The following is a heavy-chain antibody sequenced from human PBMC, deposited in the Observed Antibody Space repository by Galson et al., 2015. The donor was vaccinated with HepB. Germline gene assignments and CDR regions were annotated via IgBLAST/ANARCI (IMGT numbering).Heavy chain of an antibody. CDR3: AHLQRRYASNYYVGLYFKH. CDR1: GFSLSTSGVG. CDR2: IYWDDDK. V-gene: IGHV2-5*02. J-gene: IGHJ1*01. D-gene: IGHD4-11*01. Sequence: PALVKPTQTLTLTCSFSGFSLSTSGVGVGWIRQPPGKALEWLALIYWDDDKRYSPSLKSRLTIAKDTSKNQVVLTMTNMDPVDAGTYYCAHLQRRYASNYYVGLYFKHWGQGTLVTVSP.